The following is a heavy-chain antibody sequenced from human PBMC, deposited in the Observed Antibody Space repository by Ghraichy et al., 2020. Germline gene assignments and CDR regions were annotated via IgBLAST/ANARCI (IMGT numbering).Heavy chain of an antibody. CDR3: AKVVVGSSSANYYYYGMDV. CDR1: GFTFSSYG. CDR2: IRYDGSNK. J-gene: IGHJ6*02. V-gene: IGHV3-30*02. D-gene: IGHD6-6*01. Sequence: GGSLRLSCAASGFTFSSYGMHWVRQAPGKGLEWVAFIRYDGSNKYYADSVKGRFTISRDNSKNTLYLQMNSLRAEDTAVYYCAKVVVGSSSANYYYYGMDVWGQGTTVTVSS.